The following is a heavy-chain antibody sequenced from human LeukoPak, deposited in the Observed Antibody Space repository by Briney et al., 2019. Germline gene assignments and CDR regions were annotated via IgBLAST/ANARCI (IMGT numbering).Heavy chain of an antibody. D-gene: IGHD3-22*01. J-gene: IGHJ3*02. Sequence: SVKVSCKASGGTFSSYAISWVRQAPGQGLEWMGRIIPIFGTANYAQKFQGRVTITTDESTSTAYMELSSLRSEDTPVYYCARVSSGYYYTDAFDIWGQGTMVTVSS. CDR3: ARVSSGYYYTDAFDI. CDR1: GGTFSSYA. CDR2: IIPIFGTA. V-gene: IGHV1-69*05.